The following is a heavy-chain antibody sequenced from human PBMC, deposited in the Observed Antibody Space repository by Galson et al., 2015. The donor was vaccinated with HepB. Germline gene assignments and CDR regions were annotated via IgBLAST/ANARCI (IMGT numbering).Heavy chain of an antibody. Sequence: SVKVSCKASGYTFTSYGISWVRQAPGQGLEWMGWISAYNGNTNYAQKLQGRVTMTTDTSTSTAYMELRSLRSDDTAVYYCARQTFNWKKGTYWYFDLWGRGTLVTVSS. CDR1: GYTFTSYG. CDR2: ISAYNGNT. CDR3: ARQTFNWKKGTYWYFDL. V-gene: IGHV1-18*01. D-gene: IGHD1-20*01. J-gene: IGHJ2*01.